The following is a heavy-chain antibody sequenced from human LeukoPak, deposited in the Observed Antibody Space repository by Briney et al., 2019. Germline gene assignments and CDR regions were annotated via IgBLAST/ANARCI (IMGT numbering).Heavy chain of an antibody. CDR1: GYTFTSYD. CDR2: MNPNSGNT. V-gene: IGHV1-8*01. CDR3: TRGGPPDY. Sequence: GASVKVSCKASGYTFTSYDINWVRQATGQGLEWMGWMNPNSGNTDYAQTIQGRVTVTRDTSISTAYMELTNLRSEDTAVYYCTRGGPPDYWGQGTLVTVSS. J-gene: IGHJ4*02.